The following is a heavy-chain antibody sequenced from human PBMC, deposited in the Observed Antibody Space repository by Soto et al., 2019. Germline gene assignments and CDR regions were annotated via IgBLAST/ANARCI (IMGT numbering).Heavy chain of an antibody. CDR2: IYWNDNK. CDR3: AHTSNYYYYYGMDV. CDR1: GFSLSTSGVG. D-gene: IGHD6-6*01. J-gene: IGHJ6*02. V-gene: IGHV2-5*01. Sequence: GSGPTLVNPTQTLTLTCTFSGFSLSTSGVGVGWIRQPPGKALEWLALIYWNDNKDYSPSLKSRLTITKDTSKNQVVLTMTNVDPVDTATYYCAHTSNYYYYYGMDVWGQGTTVTVSS.